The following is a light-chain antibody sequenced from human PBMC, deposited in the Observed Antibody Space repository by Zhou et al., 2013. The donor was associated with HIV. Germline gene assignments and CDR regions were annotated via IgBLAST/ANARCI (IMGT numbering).Light chain of an antibody. Sequence: DIQMTQSPSILSASVGDRVTITCRASQSLNNFLAWYQQKPGKAPKLLIYKASNLGSGAPSRFSGSGSGTEFTLTISSLQPDDFATYYCQQYSSYPYTFGQGPSWTSN. CDR3: QQYSSYPYT. V-gene: IGKV1-5*03. CDR1: QSLNNF. CDR2: KAS. J-gene: IGKJ2*01.